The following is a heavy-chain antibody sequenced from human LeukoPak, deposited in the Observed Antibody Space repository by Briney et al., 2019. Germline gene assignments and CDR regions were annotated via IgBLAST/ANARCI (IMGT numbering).Heavy chain of an antibody. J-gene: IGHJ4*02. CDR3: ARGRGTSYYYDSSGYWQFDY. Sequence: GGSLRLSCAASGFTFSSYAMSWVRQAPGKGLEWVSYISSSGSTIYYADSVKGRFTISRDNAKNSLYLQMNSLRAEDTAVYYCARGRGTSYYYDSSGYWQFDYWGQGTLVTVSS. CDR2: ISSSGSTI. D-gene: IGHD3-22*01. CDR1: GFTFSSYA. V-gene: IGHV3-48*03.